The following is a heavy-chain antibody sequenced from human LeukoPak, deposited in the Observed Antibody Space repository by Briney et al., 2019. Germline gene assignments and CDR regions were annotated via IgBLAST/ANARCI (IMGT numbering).Heavy chain of an antibody. CDR2: MHYSGNT. CDR3: VRHDCSGGSCYYYFEY. Sequence: SETLSLTCTVSGGSVSSSSYYWGWLRQPPGKGLQWIGSMHYSGNTYYNPSLKSRVTISVDTSKNQFSLNLSSVTAADTAPYYCVRHDCSGGSCYYYFEYWGQGTLVTVSS. J-gene: IGHJ4*02. CDR1: GGSVSSSSYY. V-gene: IGHV4-39*01. D-gene: IGHD2-15*01.